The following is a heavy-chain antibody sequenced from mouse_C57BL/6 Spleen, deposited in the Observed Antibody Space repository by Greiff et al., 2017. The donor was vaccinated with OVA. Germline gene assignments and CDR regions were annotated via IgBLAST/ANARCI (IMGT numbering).Heavy chain of an antibody. Sequence: VQLQQSGPVLVKPGASVKMSCKASGYTFTDYYMNWVKQSHGKSLEWIGVINPYNGGTSYNQKFKGKATLTVDKSSSTAYMELNSLTSEDSAVYYCASRSSGFDYWGQGTTLTVSS. CDR1: GYTFTDYY. V-gene: IGHV1-19*01. J-gene: IGHJ2*01. CDR2: INPYNGGT. D-gene: IGHD3-2*02. CDR3: ASRSSGFDY.